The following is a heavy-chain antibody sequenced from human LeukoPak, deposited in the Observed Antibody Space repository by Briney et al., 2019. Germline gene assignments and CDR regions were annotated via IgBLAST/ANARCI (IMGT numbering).Heavy chain of an antibody. D-gene: IGHD6-13*01. CDR3: AKTHPAAAAFDY. V-gene: IGHV3-30*02. CDR1: GFTFSSYG. Sequence: GGSLRLSCAASGFTFSSYGMHWVRQAPGKGLEWVAFIRYDGSNKYYADSVKGRFTISRDNSKNTLYLQMNSLRAEDTAVYYCAKTHPAAAAFDYWGQGTLVTVSS. J-gene: IGHJ4*02. CDR2: IRYDGSNK.